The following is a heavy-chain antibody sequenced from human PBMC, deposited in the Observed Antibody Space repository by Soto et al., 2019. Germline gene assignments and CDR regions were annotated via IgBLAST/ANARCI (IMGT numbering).Heavy chain of an antibody. CDR1: GYTFTSYY. Sequence: ASVKVSCKASGYTFTSYYMHWVRQAPGQGLEWMGIINPSGGSTSYAQKFQGRVTMTRDTSTSTVYMELSSLRSEDTAVYYCARTRYEGIAVAGGGGTFQHWGQGTLVTVS. D-gene: IGHD6-19*01. J-gene: IGHJ1*01. CDR2: INPSGGST. CDR3: ARTRYEGIAVAGGGGTFQH. V-gene: IGHV1-46*01.